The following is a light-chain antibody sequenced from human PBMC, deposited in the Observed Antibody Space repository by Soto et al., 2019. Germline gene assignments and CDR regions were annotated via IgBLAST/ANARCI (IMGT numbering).Light chain of an antibody. J-gene: IGKJ4*01. V-gene: IGKV1-5*03. CDR3: QQYDSYPHT. CDR2: KAA. CDR1: QSISSW. Sequence: DIPMTQSPSTLSASVGDRVTITCRASQSISSWLAWYQHKPGKAPNLLIYKAASLESGVPSRFSGSGSGTEFTLTVSSLQPDDLATYYCQQYDSYPHTFGGGTKVEIK.